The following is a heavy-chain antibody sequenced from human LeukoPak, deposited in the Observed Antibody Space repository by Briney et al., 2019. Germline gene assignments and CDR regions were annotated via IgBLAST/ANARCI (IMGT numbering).Heavy chain of an antibody. J-gene: IGHJ6*02. Sequence: SETLSLTCTVSGGSISSGNYYCSWIRQPAGKGLEWIGHIYTSGSTDYNPSLQSRVTISSDTSKQQFFLNLSSVTAADTAVYYCASGDGYFGMDVWGQGTTVTVSS. CDR2: IYTSGST. V-gene: IGHV4-61*09. CDR3: ASGDGYFGMDV. CDR1: GGSISSGNYY. D-gene: IGHD2-21*01.